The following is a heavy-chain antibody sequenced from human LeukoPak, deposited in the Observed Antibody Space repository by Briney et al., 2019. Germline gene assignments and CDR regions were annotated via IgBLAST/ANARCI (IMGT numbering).Heavy chain of an antibody. CDR1: GFTFSSYA. J-gene: IGHJ4*02. Sequence: QTGGSLRLSCAASGFTFSSYAMSWVRQAPGKGLEWVSAISGSGGSTYYADSVKGRFTISRDNSKNTLYLQMNSLRAEDTAVYYCAKDPQYDFWSGYYPTYFDYWGQGTLVTVSS. D-gene: IGHD3-3*01. CDR3: AKDPQYDFWSGYYPTYFDY. CDR2: ISGSGGST. V-gene: IGHV3-23*01.